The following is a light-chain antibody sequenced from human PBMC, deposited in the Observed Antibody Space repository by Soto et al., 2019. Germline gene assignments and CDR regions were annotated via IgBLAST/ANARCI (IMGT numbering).Light chain of an antibody. J-gene: IGKJ1*01. CDR1: QRVNSNS. CDR3: QQYDSTPPT. V-gene: IGKV3-20*01. Sequence: EIVLTQSPGTLSLSPGERATLSCRASQRVNSNSLAWYQRKPGQAPRLLIYGASNRATDIPYRFSASGSGTDFTLTITRLEAEDFAVYYCQQYDSTPPTFGQGTKVEVK. CDR2: GAS.